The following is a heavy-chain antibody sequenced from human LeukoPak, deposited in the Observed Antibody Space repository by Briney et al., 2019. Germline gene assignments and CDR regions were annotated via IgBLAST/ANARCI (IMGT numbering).Heavy chain of an antibody. V-gene: IGHV4-59*12. D-gene: IGHD3/OR15-3a*01. CDR3: ARVRGGLALTVGWFDP. Sequence: MTSETLSPTCTVSGGSISSYYWSWIRQPPGKGLEWIGYIYHSGNTHSGNTHYNPSLKSRVTISVDTSKNQFSLKLSSVTAADTAVYYCARVRGGLALTVGWFDPWGQGTLVTVSS. CDR1: GGSISSYY. CDR2: IYHSGNTHSGNT. J-gene: IGHJ5*02.